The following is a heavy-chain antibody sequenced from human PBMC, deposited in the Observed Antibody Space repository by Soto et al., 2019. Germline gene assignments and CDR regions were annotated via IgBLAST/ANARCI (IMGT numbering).Heavy chain of an antibody. CDR3: VRDYVMDV. J-gene: IGHJ6*02. D-gene: IGHD3-10*02. CDR1: GFTFSGDA. CDR2: ISTTSTYI. V-gene: IGHV3-21*01. Sequence: GGSLRLSCAASGFTFSGDAMNWVRQAPGKGLEWVSSISTTSTYIYYAESVKGRFTISRDNANNSLHLQMNSLRAEDTAVYYCVRDYVMDVWGQGTTVTVSS.